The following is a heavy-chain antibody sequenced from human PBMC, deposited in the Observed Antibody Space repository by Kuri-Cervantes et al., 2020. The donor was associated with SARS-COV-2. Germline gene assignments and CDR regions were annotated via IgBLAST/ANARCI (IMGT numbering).Heavy chain of an antibody. V-gene: IGHV3-74*01. CDR3: VRDGDHWNFDY. CDR2: INPDGSYT. CDR1: GFTFSGHW. J-gene: IGHJ4*02. D-gene: IGHD1-1*01. Sequence: GGSLRLSCAASGFTFSGHWIHWVRQAPGKGLVWVSRINPDGSYTNNADSVKGRFTLSRGNAKNMLFLQMSSLRAEDTAVYYCVRDGDHWNFDYWGQGTLVTVSS.